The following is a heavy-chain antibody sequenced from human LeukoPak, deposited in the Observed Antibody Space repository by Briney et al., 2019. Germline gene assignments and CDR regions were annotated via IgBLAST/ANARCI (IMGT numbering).Heavy chain of an antibody. D-gene: IGHD6-13*01. J-gene: IGHJ4*02. CDR3: VSSTGQQLIPYDY. V-gene: IGHV3-66*02. CDR1: GINVSANY. CDR2: IYGAGAA. Sequence: GGSLRLSCAASGINVSANYMSWIRQAPGKGLEWVSLIYGAGAAYYAESVRGRFIISRDNSKNTLFLQMNSLRAEDTAVYYCVSSTGQQLIPYDYWGQGTHVAVSS.